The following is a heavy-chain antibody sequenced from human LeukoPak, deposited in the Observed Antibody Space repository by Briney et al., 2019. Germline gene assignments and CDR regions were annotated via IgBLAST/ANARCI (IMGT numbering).Heavy chain of an antibody. Sequence: GVSLRLSCAASGFTFSSYSMNWVRQAPGKGLEWVSSISSSSSYIYYADSVKGRFTISRDNAKNSLYLQMNSLRAEDTAVYYCAKDWYSTSSYYWGQGTLVTVSS. J-gene: IGHJ4*02. V-gene: IGHV3-21*01. CDR1: GFTFSSYS. CDR2: ISSSSSYI. CDR3: AKDWYSTSSYY. D-gene: IGHD2-2*01.